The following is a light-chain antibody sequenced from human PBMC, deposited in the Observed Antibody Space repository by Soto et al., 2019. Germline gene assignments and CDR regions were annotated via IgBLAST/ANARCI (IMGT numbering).Light chain of an antibody. Sequence: QSVLTQPASVSGSPGQSITISCTGTSSDVGGYNYVSWYQQHPGKAPKLMIYDVSNRPSGVSNRFSGSKSGNTASLTISGLQAEDEADYYCNSYTSTVVFGGGTKLTVL. V-gene: IGLV2-14*01. CDR3: NSYTSTVV. CDR1: SSDVGGYNY. CDR2: DVS. J-gene: IGLJ2*01.